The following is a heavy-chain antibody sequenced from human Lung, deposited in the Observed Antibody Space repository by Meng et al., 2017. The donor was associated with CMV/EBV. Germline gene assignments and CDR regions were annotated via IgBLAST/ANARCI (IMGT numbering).Heavy chain of an antibody. D-gene: IGHD2-15*01. J-gene: IGHJ6*02. CDR2: ISFDGRTK. V-gene: IGHV3-30*04. CDR1: GFTFSSYA. CDR3: ARAGDIVEVSDPLRQNYYYYGMDL. Sequence: GGSLRLXCAASGFTFSSYAMHWVRQAPGKGLEWVALISFDGRTKYNTDSVKGRFTISRDSSKNTVYLHINSLRGEDTAVYYCARAGDIVEVSDPLRQNYYYYGMDLWGQGTXVTVSS.